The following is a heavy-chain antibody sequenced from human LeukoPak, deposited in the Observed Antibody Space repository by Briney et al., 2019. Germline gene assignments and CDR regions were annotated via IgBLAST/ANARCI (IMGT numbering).Heavy chain of an antibody. D-gene: IGHD2-2*01. CDR3: GRHGRGRYIVVVPAAPLDY. J-gene: IGHJ4*02. CDR2: IYYSGST. CDR1: GGSISSSSYY. Sequence: SETLSLTCTVSGGSISSSSYYWGWIRQPPGKGLEWIGSIYYSGSTYYNPSLKSRVTISVDTSKNQFSLKLSSVTAADTAVYYCGRHGRGRYIVVVPAAPLDYGAQGTLVTVSS. V-gene: IGHV4-39*01.